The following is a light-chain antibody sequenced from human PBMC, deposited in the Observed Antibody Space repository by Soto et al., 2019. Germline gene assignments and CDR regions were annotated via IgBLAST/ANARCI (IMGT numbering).Light chain of an antibody. J-gene: IGKJ2*01. CDR3: QQYYSTPKT. CDR1: QTVLLSSNNKNY. Sequence: DIVMTQSPDSLAVPLGARATINCKSSQTVLLSSNNKNYLGWYQQKPGQAPKLLIYWASTRESGVPDRFSGSGSGTDFTLTISSLQAEDVAVYYCQQYYSTPKTFGQGTKLEIK. V-gene: IGKV4-1*01. CDR2: WAS.